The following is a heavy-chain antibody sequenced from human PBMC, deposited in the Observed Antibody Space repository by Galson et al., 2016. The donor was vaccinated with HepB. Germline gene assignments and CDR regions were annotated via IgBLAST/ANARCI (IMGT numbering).Heavy chain of an antibody. D-gene: IGHD1-26*01. CDR3: VQGSTAPAV. Sequence: SLRLSCAASGFTFNNYGMTWVRQAPGKGLEVVASISRSSDSRDYSDSVEGRFTISRDNSKNTMSLQMNSLRVDDTAVYYCVQGSTAPAVWGKGTTVTVSS. CDR1: GFTFNNYG. J-gene: IGHJ6*04. CDR2: ISRSSDSR. V-gene: IGHV3-23*01.